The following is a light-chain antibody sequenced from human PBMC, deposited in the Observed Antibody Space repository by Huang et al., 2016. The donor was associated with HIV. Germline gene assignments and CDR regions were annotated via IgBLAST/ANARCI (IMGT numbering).Light chain of an antibody. CDR3: QQYNNRYT. CDR2: GAS. CDR1: QSISSN. Sequence: IVMTQSPATLSVSPGERATLSCRASQSISSNLPWYQQKPGQAPSLLIYGASPRATGIPARFSGSGSGTEFTLTISSLQSEDFAVYYCQQYNNRYTFGQGTKLEIK. J-gene: IGKJ2*01. V-gene: IGKV3-15*01.